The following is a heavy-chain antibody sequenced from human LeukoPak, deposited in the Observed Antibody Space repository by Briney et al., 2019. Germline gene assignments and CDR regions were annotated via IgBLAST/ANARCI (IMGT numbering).Heavy chain of an antibody. CDR2: ISYDGNNK. J-gene: IGHJ6*03. D-gene: IGHD2-2*02. CDR3: ARVRVGYCSSTSCYIFGSYYYYYYMDV. Sequence: PGGSLRLSCAASGFTFSSYGMHWVRQAPDKGLEWVAVISYDGNNKYYAESAKGRFTIPRDNAKNSLYLQMNSLRAEDTAVYYCARVRVGYCSSTSCYIFGSYYYYYYMDVWGKGTTVTISS. V-gene: IGHV3-30*03. CDR1: GFTFSSYG.